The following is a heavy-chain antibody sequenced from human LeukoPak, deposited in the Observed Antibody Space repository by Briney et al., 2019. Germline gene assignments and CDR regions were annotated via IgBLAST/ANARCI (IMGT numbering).Heavy chain of an antibody. J-gene: IGHJ4*02. CDR1: GFTLSSYE. CDR3: ARDDRWLQFNN. D-gene: IGHD5-24*01. CDR2: IDYSGGST. V-gene: IGHV3-23*01. Sequence: GGSLRLSCTASGFTLSSYEMSWIRQAPGKGLEWVSSIDYSGGSTYYADSEKGRFTISRDNYKNILYLQLNSLRGDDTALYFCARDDRWLQFNNWGQGTLVTVSS.